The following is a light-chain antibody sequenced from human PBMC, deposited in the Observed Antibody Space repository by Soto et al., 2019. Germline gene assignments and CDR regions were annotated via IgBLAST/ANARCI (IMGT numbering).Light chain of an antibody. J-gene: IGLJ1*01. CDR2: DVS. CDR3: CSYAGSYTYNYV. CDR1: SSDVGGYNY. Sequence: QSALTQPRSVSGSPGQSVTISCTGTSSDVGGYNYVSWYQQHPGKAPKLMIYDVSKRPSGVPDRFSGSKSGNTASLTISGLQAEDEADYYCCSYAGSYTYNYVFGTGTKLTV. V-gene: IGLV2-11*01.